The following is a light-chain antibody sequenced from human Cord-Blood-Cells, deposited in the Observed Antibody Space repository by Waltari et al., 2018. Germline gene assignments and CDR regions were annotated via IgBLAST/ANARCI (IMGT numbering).Light chain of an antibody. J-gene: IGKJ4*01. CDR2: PSS. Sequence: DIQMTQSPSSLSAPVGDRVTITCPASQSISSYLNCYQQKPGKAPKLLIYPSSSCQSGVPSRFTGSGSGTDFTLTISSLQPEEFATYYCQQSYSTPLTFGGGTKVEIK. V-gene: IGKV1-39*01. CDR1: QSISSY. CDR3: QQSYSTPLT.